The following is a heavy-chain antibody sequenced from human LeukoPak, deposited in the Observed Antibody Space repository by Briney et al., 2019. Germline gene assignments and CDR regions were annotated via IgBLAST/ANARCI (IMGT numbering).Heavy chain of an antibody. J-gene: IGHJ6*02. CDR2: IIPTLGIA. Sequence: GSSVKVSCKASGGTFSSYAISWVRQAPGQGLEWMGRIIPTLGIANYAQKFQGRVTITADKSTSTAYMELSSLRSEDTAVYYCAREKLSSGSHYYYYYGMDVWGQGTTVTVSS. D-gene: IGHD6-19*01. CDR1: GGTFSSYA. V-gene: IGHV1-69*04. CDR3: AREKLSSGSHYYYYYGMDV.